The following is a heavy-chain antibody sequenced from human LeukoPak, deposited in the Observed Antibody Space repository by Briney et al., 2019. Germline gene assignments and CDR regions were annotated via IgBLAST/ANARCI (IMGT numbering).Heavy chain of an antibody. CDR3: AGNYYGSGSYYSEDRY. J-gene: IGHJ4*02. CDR1: GGSISSGSYY. V-gene: IGHV4-61*02. D-gene: IGHD3-10*01. CDR2: IYSSGST. Sequence: PSETLSLTCTVSGGSISSGSYYWSWIRQPAGKGLEWNGRIYSSGSTNYNPSLKSRVTISLDTSKNQFSLKLSSVTAADTAVYYCAGNYYGSGSYYSEDRYWGQGTLVTVSS.